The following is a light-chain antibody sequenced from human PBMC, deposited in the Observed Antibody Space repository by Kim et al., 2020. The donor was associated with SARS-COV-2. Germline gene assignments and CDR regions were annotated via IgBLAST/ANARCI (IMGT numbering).Light chain of an antibody. Sequence: DIQMTQSPSSLSASVGDRVTITCRASQSISAYLNWYQQKPGKAPKLLIYAASSLQTGVPSRFTGSGSGTDFTLTISNLQPEDFATYYCQQSYGTPPWTFGQGTKVDIK. CDR2: AAS. J-gene: IGKJ1*01. CDR3: QQSYGTPPWT. CDR1: QSISAY. V-gene: IGKV1-39*01.